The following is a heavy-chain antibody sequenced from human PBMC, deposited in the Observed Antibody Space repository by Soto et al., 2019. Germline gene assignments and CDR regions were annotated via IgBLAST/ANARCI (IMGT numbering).Heavy chain of an antibody. CDR3: ARGDSSSSWYTL. J-gene: IGHJ3*01. CDR2: ISSSSSYI. CDR1: GFTFSSYS. D-gene: IGHD6-13*01. Sequence: EVQLVESGGGLVKPGGSLRLSCAASGFTFSSYSMNWVRQAPGKGLEWVSSISSSSSYIYYADSVKGRFTISRDNAKNSLYLQMNSLRAEDTAVYYCARGDSSSSWYTLWGQGTMVTVSS. V-gene: IGHV3-21*01.